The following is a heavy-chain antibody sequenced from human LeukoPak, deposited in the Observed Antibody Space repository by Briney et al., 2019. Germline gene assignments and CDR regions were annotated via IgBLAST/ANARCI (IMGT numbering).Heavy chain of an antibody. CDR2: IIPIFGTA. Sequence: SVKVSCKASGGTFSSYAISWVRQAPGQGLEWMGGIIPIFGTANYAQKFQGRVTITADESTSTAYMELSSLRSEDTALFYCARYLRKLYGRGGDYYFYMDVWGKGTTVTVSS. CDR3: ARYLRKLYGRGGDYYFYMDV. V-gene: IGHV1-69*13. D-gene: IGHD4-17*01. CDR1: GGTFSSYA. J-gene: IGHJ6*03.